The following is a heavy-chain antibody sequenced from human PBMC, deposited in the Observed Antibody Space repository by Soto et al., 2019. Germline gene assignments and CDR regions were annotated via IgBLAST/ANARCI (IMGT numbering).Heavy chain of an antibody. D-gene: IGHD3-16*01. CDR3: ARDRVAGIWGDAFDI. V-gene: IGHV1-18*04. Sequence: RXSVKVSCETSGYSFTNHGINWVRQAPGQGLEWMGWINPYNANTNYAQKLQGRVTMTTDTSTTTAYMDLRSLTSDDTAVYYCARDRVAGIWGDAFDIWGQETVVTVS. J-gene: IGHJ3*02. CDR1: GYSFTNHG. CDR2: INPYNANT.